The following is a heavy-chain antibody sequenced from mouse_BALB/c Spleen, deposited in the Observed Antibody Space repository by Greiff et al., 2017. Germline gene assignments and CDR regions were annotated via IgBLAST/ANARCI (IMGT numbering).Heavy chain of an antibody. D-gene: IGHD1-1*01. CDR3: AREATVPSLYFDY. J-gene: IGHJ2*01. CDR2: ISSGISTI. V-gene: IGHV5-17*02. Sequence: EVMLVESGGGLVQPGGSRKLSCAASGFTFSSFGMHWVRQAPEKGLEWVAYISSGISTIYYADTVKGRFTISRDNPKNTLFLQMTSLRSEDTAMYYCAREATVPSLYFDYWGEGTTLAVSS. CDR1: GFTFSSFG.